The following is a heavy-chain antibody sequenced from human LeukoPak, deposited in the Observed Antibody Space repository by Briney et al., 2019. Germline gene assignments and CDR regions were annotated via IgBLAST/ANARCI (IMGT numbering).Heavy chain of an antibody. Sequence: SGGSLRLSCAASGFTFDDYAMHWVRQAPGKGLEWVSGISWNSGSIGYADSVKGRFTISRDNAKNSLYLQMNSLRAEDMALYYCAKGGRKYYDSSGYYPDDAFDIWGQGTMVTVSS. CDR1: GFTFDDYA. J-gene: IGHJ3*02. D-gene: IGHD3-22*01. V-gene: IGHV3-9*03. CDR3: AKGGRKYYDSSGYYPDDAFDI. CDR2: ISWNSGSI.